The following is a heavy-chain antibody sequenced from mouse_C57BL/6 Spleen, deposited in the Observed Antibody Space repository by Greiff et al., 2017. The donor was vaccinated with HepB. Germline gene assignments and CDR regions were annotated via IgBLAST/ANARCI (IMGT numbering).Heavy chain of an antibody. CDR2: IHPNSGST. D-gene: IGHD2-4*01. CDR3: ARQDDYGYYFDY. Sequence: QVQLQQPGAELVKPGASVKLSCKASGYTFTSYWMHWVKQRPGQGLEWIGMIHPNSGSTNYNEKFKSKATLTVDKSASTAYMQLSNLTSEDAAVYYCARQDDYGYYFDYWGQGTTLTVSS. V-gene: IGHV1-64*01. J-gene: IGHJ2*01. CDR1: GYTFTSYW.